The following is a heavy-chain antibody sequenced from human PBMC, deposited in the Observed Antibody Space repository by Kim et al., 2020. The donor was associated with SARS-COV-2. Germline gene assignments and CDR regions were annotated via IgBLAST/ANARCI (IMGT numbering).Heavy chain of an antibody. V-gene: IGHV3-15*01. J-gene: IGHJ3*02. Sequence: GGSLRLSCAASGFTFSNAWMSWVRQAPGKGLEWVGRIKSKTDGGTTDYAAPVKGRFTISRDDSKNTLYLQMNSLKTEDTAVYYCTTDWWDYYGSGSYYNVDAFDIWGQGTMVTVSS. D-gene: IGHD3-10*01. CDR1: GFTFSNAW. CDR2: IKSKTDGGTT. CDR3: TTDWWDYYGSGSYYNVDAFDI.